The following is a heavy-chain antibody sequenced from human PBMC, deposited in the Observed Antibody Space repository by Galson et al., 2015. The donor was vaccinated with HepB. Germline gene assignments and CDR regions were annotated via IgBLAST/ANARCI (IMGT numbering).Heavy chain of an antibody. J-gene: IGHJ4*02. V-gene: IGHV1-18*04. CDR1: GYTFTSYG. Sequence: SVKVSCKASGYTFTSYGISWVRQAPGQGLEWMGWISAYNGNTNYAQKLQGRVTMTTDTSTSIAYMELRSLRSDDTAVYYCARTIMITFGGVKYFDYWGQGTLVTVSS. D-gene: IGHD3-16*01. CDR2: ISAYNGNT. CDR3: ARTIMITFGGVKYFDY.